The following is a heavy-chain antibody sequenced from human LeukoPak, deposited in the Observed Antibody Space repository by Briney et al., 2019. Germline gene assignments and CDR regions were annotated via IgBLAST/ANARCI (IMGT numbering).Heavy chain of an antibody. D-gene: IGHD3-22*01. Sequence: ASVKVSCTASGYTFTIYGISWVRQAPGQGLEWMGWISAYNGNTNYAQKLQGRVTMTTDTSTSTAYMELRSLRSDDTAVYYCARDRSYYYDSSGSTHFDYWGQGTLVTVSS. CDR1: GYTFTIYG. CDR2: ISAYNGNT. V-gene: IGHV1-18*01. J-gene: IGHJ4*02. CDR3: ARDRSYYYDSSGSTHFDY.